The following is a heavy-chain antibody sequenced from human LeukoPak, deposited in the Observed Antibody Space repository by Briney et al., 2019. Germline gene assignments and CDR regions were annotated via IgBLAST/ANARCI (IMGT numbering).Heavy chain of an antibody. CDR1: GYTFTGYY. V-gene: IGHV1-2*02. Sequence: GASVKVSCKASGYTFTGYYMHWVRQAPGQGLEWMGWINPNSGGTNYAQKFQGRVTMTRDTSISTAYMELSRLKSDDTAVYYCAREDSGSYRFRYWGQRTLVTFS. D-gene: IGHD1-26*01. J-gene: IGHJ4*02. CDR3: AREDSGSYRFRY. CDR2: INPNSGGT.